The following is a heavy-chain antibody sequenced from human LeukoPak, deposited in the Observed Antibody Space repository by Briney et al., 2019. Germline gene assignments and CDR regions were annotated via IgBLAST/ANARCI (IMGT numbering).Heavy chain of an antibody. Sequence: SETLSLTCTVSGGSISGHYWSWTRQPPGKGLEWIGYIYYTGSTNCNPSLMSRVTISADTSKNQFFLKVSSVTAADTALYYCAGGPSYYYMDVWGKGTTVTVSS. V-gene: IGHV4-59*11. CDR2: IYYTGST. J-gene: IGHJ6*03. CDR3: AGGPSYYYMDV. CDR1: GGSISGHY.